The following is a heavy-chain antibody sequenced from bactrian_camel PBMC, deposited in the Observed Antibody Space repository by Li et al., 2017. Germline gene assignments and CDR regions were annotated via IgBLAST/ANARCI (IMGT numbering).Heavy chain of an antibody. Sequence: VQLVESCGGSVQPGGSLNLSCVITGDTYGRGYVGWFRQAPGKEREWVSAIRADGSRSYLDSVKGRFTISIDRAKDTAYLQMSSLKPEDTAMYFCQRSASGPCAGYWGQGTQVTVS. CDR2: IRADGSR. J-gene: IGHJ4*01. CDR1: GDTYGRGY. D-gene: IGHD5*01. V-gene: IGHV3S40*01. CDR3: QRSASGPCAGY.